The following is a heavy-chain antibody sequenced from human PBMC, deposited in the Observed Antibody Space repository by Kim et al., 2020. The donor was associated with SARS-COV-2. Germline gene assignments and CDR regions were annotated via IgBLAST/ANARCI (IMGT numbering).Heavy chain of an antibody. D-gene: IGHD6-13*01. CDR1: GGSISSYY. V-gene: IGHV4-59*13. CDR2: IYYSGST. J-gene: IGHJ5*02. Sequence: SETLSLTCTVSGGSISSYYWSWIRQPPGKGLEWIGYIYYSGSTNYNPSLKSRVTISVDTSKNQFSLKLSSVTAADTAVYYCARATAPGIAAAGVRFDPWGQGTLVTVSS. CDR3: ARATAPGIAAAGVRFDP.